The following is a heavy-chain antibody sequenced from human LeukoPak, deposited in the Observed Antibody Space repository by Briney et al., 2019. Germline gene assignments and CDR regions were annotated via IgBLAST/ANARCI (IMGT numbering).Heavy chain of an antibody. CDR2: ISGSGGST. D-gene: IGHD2/OR15-2a*01. V-gene: IGHV3-23*01. Sequence: TGGSLRLSCAASGFTFSSYAMSWVRQTPGKGLEWVSAISGSGGSTYYADPVKGRFTISRDNSKNTLFLQMNNLRAEDTAKYYCAKSLLTTAAGTGRAFDIWGQGTMVTVSS. CDR3: AKSLLTTAAGTGRAFDI. J-gene: IGHJ3*02. CDR1: GFTFSSYA.